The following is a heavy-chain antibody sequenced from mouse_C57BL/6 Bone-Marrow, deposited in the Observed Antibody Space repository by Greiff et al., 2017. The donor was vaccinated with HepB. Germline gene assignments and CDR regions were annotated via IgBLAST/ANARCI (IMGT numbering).Heavy chain of an antibody. Sequence: EVQLQESGPVLVKPGASVKMSCKASGYTFTDYYMNWVKQSHGKSLEWIGVINPYNGDTSYNQKFKGKATLTVDKSSSTAYMELNSLTSEDSAVYYCARKFTTVVDFDYWGQGTTLTVSS. D-gene: IGHD1-1*01. CDR2: INPYNGDT. CDR1: GYTFTDYY. CDR3: ARKFTTVVDFDY. V-gene: IGHV1-19*01. J-gene: IGHJ2*01.